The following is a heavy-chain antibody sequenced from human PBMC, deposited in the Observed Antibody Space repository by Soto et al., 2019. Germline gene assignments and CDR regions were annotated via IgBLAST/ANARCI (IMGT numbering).Heavy chain of an antibody. D-gene: IGHD3-9*01. V-gene: IGHV4-39*01. CDR1: GGSISSSSYY. CDR2: IYYSGST. J-gene: IGHJ6*02. Sequence: SETLSLTCTVSGGSISSSSYYWGWIRQPPGKGLEWIGSIYYSGSTYYNPSLKSRVTISVDTSKNQFSLKLSSVTAADTAVYYCARGDFDWLFYGMDVWGQGTTVTVSS. CDR3: ARGDFDWLFYGMDV.